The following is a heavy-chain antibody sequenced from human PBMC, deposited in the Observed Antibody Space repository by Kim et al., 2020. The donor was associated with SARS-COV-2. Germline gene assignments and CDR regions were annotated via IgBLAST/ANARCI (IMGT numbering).Heavy chain of an antibody. V-gene: IGHV3-23*01. CDR2: ISGSGGST. Sequence: GGSLRLSCAASGFTFSSYAMSWVRQAPGKGLEWVSAISGSGGSTYYADSVKGRFTISRDNSKNTLYLQMNSLRAEDTTVYYCAKLLSSTDWYFDLWGRGTLVTVSS. CDR3: AKLLSSTDWYFDL. D-gene: IGHD2-2*01. CDR1: GFTFSSYA. J-gene: IGHJ2*01.